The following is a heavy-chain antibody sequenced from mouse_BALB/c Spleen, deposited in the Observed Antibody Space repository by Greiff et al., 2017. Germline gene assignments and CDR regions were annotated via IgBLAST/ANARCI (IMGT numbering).Heavy chain of an antibody. D-gene: IGHD2-4*01. Sequence: EVMLVESGGDLVKPGGSLKLSCAASGFTFSSYGMSWVRQTPDKRLEWVATISSGGSYTYYPDSVKGRFTISRDNAKNTLYLQMSSLKSEDTAMYYCARHYDYGEYAMDYWGQGTSVTVSS. J-gene: IGHJ4*01. CDR3: ARHYDYGEYAMDY. CDR2: ISSGGSYT. V-gene: IGHV5-6*02. CDR1: GFTFSSYG.